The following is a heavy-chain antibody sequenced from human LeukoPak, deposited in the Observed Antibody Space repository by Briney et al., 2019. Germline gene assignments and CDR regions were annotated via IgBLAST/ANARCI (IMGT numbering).Heavy chain of an antibody. CDR3: AKDGHYDSSGFTLQY. J-gene: IGHJ1*01. Sequence: GGSLRLSCAASGFTFTNYAITWGRQAPGKGLEGVSTISSSGANTYYADSVRGRFTISRDNSKNTLYLQMNSLRAEDTAVYYCAKDGHYDSSGFTLQYWGQGTLVTVSS. V-gene: IGHV3-23*01. D-gene: IGHD3-22*01. CDR1: GFTFTNYA. CDR2: ISSSGANT.